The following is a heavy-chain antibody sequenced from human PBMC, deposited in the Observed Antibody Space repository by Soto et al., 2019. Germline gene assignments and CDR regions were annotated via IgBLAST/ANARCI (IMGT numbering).Heavy chain of an antibody. J-gene: IGHJ4*02. D-gene: IGHD1-1*01. CDR3: ARDSGTGFYHLDF. CDR2: IYHSGST. V-gene: IGHV4-38-2*02. CDR1: GYSISTGFN. Sequence: SETLSLTCAVSGYSISTGFNWAWIRQPPGKGLEWIGSIYHSGSTYYNLSLKSRVTISSDASKNQISLNLSSVTAAETALLYWARDSGTGFYHLDFWGRETLVT.